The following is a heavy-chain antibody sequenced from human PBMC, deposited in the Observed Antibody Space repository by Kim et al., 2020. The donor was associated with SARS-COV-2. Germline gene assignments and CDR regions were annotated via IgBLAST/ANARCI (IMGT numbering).Heavy chain of an antibody. CDR3: TRGEFGPD. D-gene: IGHD3-10*01. J-gene: IGHJ4*02. Sequence: SYGTAYASSVKGRFTISRDDSKNTAYLQMNSLKTEDTAVYYCTRGEFGPDWGQGTLVTVSS. CDR2: SYGT. V-gene: IGHV3-73*01.